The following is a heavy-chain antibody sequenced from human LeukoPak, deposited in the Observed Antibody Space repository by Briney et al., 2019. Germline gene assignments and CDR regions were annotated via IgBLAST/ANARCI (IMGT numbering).Heavy chain of an antibody. CDR3: ARLWAWASVCSGGSCYSDY. J-gene: IGHJ4*02. D-gene: IGHD2-15*01. Sequence: SVKVSCKASGGTCSSYAISWVRQAPGQGLEWMGGIIPIFGTANYAQKFQGRVTITADESTSTAYMELSSLRSEDTAVYYCARLWAWASVCSGGSCYSDYWGQGTLVTVSS. V-gene: IGHV1-69*13. CDR2: IIPIFGTA. CDR1: GGTCSSYA.